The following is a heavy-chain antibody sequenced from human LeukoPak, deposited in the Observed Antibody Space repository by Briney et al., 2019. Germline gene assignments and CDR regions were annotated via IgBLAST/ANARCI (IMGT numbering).Heavy chain of an antibody. CDR1: GFTFSSYS. CDR2: ISSSSSYI. V-gene: IGHV3-21*01. CDR3: ARDAYRSVAFDI. J-gene: IGHJ3*02. Sequence: PGGSLRLSCAASGFTFSSYSMNWVRQAPGKGLEWVSSISSSSSYIYYADSVKGRFTISRDNAKNSLYLRMNSLRAEDTAVYYCARDAYRSVAFDIWGQGTMVTVSS.